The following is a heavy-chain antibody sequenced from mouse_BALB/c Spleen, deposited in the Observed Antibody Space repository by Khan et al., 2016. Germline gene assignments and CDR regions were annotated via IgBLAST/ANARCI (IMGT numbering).Heavy chain of an antibody. CDR1: GYSITSHYS. CDR3: ARSSSGYWYYFDY. D-gene: IGHD3-1*01. J-gene: IGHJ2*01. CDR2: IYYSGST. V-gene: IGHV3-1*02. Sequence: EVQLQESGPDLVKPSQSLSLTCTVTGYSITSHYSWHWIRHFPGNKLEWMGYIYYSGSTNYNPSLKSRISNTRDTSKNQFFLQLNSVTTEDTATYYCARSSSGYWYYFDYWGQGTTLTVSS.